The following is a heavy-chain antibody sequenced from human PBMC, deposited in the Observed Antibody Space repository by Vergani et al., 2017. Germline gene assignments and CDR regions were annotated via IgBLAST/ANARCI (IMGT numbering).Heavy chain of an antibody. J-gene: IGHJ5*02. Sequence: QVQLVQSGAEVKKPGASVKVSCKVSGYTLTELSMHWVRQAPGKGLEWMGGFDPEDGETIYAQKFQGRVTMTRDTSTSTVYMELSSLRSEDTAVYYCARDAEHYYGSGGGPNNWFDPWGQGTLVTVSS. CDR2: FDPEDGET. D-gene: IGHD3-10*01. CDR3: ARDAEHYYGSGGGPNNWFDP. V-gene: IGHV1-24*01. CDR1: GYTLTELS.